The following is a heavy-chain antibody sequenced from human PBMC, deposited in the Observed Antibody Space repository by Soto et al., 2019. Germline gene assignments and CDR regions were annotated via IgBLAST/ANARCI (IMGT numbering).Heavy chain of an antibody. CDR2: IYWNDDK. D-gene: IGHD3-22*01. CDR1: GFSLSTSGVG. Sequence: QITLKESGPTLVKPTQTLTLTCTFSGFSLSTSGVGVGWIRQPPGKALEWLALIYWNDDKRYSPSPKSRLTITKDTSKNQVVLTMTNMDPVDTATYYCAHRQDIVVVPYYYYYGMDVWGQGTTVTVSS. J-gene: IGHJ6*02. V-gene: IGHV2-5*01. CDR3: AHRQDIVVVPYYYYYGMDV.